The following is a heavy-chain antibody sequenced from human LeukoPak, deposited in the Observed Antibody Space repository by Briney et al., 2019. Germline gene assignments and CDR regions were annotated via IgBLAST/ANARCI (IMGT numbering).Heavy chain of an antibody. V-gene: IGHV3-23*01. Sequence: GGSLTLSCAGSGFTFSSYAMSWVRQAPGQGLEWVSVISDSGDYTSYANSVRGRFTISRDNSRNTLYLQMISLRPEDTAVYYCAKDTSIGKYCTNGVCSPFDYWGQGTLVTVSS. CDR1: GFTFSSYA. CDR2: ISDSGDYT. J-gene: IGHJ4*02. CDR3: AKDTSIGKYCTNGVCSPFDY. D-gene: IGHD2-8*01.